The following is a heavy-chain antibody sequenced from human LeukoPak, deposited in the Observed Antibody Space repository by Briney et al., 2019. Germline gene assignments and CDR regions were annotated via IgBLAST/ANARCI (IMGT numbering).Heavy chain of an antibody. Sequence: SDTLSLICTVSGDSISSYYWIWLRQPPANGLEWIAYIYTSGGTNYIPSLNGRVTISIDTSKNQFSLKLSSVTAADSAVYYCARLTRLSTSPDRYYLDYWGQGTLVTVSS. CDR3: ARLTRLSTSPDRYYLDY. J-gene: IGHJ4*02. D-gene: IGHD6-6*01. CDR1: GDSISSYY. V-gene: IGHV4-4*09. CDR2: IYTSGGT.